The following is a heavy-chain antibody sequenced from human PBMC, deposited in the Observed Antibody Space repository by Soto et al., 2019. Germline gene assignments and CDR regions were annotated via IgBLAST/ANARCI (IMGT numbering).Heavy chain of an antibody. CDR1: GFIFSSYA. Sequence: PGGSLRLSCASSGFIFSSYAMIWVRQATGKGLEWVAVISGSGGGTFYADSVRGRFIISRDNSNNTLYLQMNSLGAEDTAIYYCAKGGYTGHDTPIFYYYHGMDVWGQGTTVTVSS. V-gene: IGHV3-23*01. J-gene: IGHJ6*02. D-gene: IGHD3-16*02. CDR3: AKGGYTGHDTPIFYYYHGMDV. CDR2: ISGSGGGT.